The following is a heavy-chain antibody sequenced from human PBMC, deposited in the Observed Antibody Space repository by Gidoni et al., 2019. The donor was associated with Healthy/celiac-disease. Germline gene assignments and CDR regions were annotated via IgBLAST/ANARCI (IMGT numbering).Heavy chain of an antibody. Sequence: EVQLVESGGGLVQPGRSLRLSCAASGFTFDDYAMHWVRQAPGKGLEWVSGISWNSGSIGYADSVKGRFTISRDNAKNSLYLQMNSLRAEDTALYYCAKDMSGYYDSSGYKGRGYWGQGTLVTVSS. V-gene: IGHV3-9*01. D-gene: IGHD3-22*01. CDR2: ISWNSGSI. J-gene: IGHJ4*02. CDR3: AKDMSGYYDSSGYKGRGY. CDR1: GFTFDDYA.